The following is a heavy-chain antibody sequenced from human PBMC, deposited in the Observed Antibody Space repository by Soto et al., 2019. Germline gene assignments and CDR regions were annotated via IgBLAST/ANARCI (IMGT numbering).Heavy chain of an antibody. J-gene: IGHJ6*02. CDR1: GISLTNSGVG. CDR2: IYWDDAK. V-gene: IGHV2-5*02. Sequence: QITLTESGPTLVKPTQTLTLTCTFSGISLTNSGVGVSWIRQPPGKALEWLAVIYWDDAKHFSPSQKSRLTFTKDTSKNQVVLTMTNMDSVDTATSFCAKMDFDLYGMDVWGQGTTVIVSS. CDR3: AKMDFDLYGMDV. D-gene: IGHD3-9*01.